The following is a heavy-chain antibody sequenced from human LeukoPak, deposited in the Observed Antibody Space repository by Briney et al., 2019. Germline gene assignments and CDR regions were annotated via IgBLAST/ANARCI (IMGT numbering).Heavy chain of an antibody. CDR3: ARGHRTLWFGDLGNYYMDV. J-gene: IGHJ6*03. Sequence: SETLSLTCIVSGGSMNSYYWSWIRQPPGKGLEWIGYISYTGSTNYNPSLKSRVTMSVDTSKNQFSLKLSSATAADTAVYYCARGHRTLWFGDLGNYYMDVWGKGTTVTISS. V-gene: IGHV4-59*01. CDR2: ISYTGST. CDR1: GGSMNSYY. D-gene: IGHD3-10*01.